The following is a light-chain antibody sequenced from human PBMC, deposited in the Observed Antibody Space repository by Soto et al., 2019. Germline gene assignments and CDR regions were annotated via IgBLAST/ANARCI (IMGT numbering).Light chain of an antibody. CDR1: SSDVGDHNS. CDR3: GSYTTSITVI. CDR2: AVS. Sequence: QSALTQPASVSGSPGQSITISCTGTSSDVGDHNSVSWYQQQPGKAPKLMIYAVSNRPSGVSNRFSGSKSGNTASLTISGLQAEDDADYYCGSYTTSITVIFGGGTKLNVL. V-gene: IGLV2-14*03. J-gene: IGLJ2*01.